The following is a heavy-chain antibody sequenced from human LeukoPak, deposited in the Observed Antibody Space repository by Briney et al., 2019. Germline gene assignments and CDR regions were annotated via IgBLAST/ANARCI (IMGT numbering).Heavy chain of an antibody. Sequence: GGSLRLSCAASGFTFSSYWMHWVRQVPGKGLVWVSRINSDGSSTSYADSVKGRFTISRDNAKNTLYVQMNSLRAEDTAVYYCSTGSGHAFDIWGRGTMITVSS. D-gene: IGHD3-10*01. CDR2: INSDGSST. V-gene: IGHV3-74*01. CDR3: STGSGHAFDI. CDR1: GFTFSSYW. J-gene: IGHJ3*02.